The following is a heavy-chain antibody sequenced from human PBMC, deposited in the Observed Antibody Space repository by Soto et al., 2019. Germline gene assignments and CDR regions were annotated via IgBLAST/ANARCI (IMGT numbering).Heavy chain of an antibody. J-gene: IGHJ4*02. CDR3: GRVPVYDILTGYPAGGSDY. CDR2: IYYSGRT. D-gene: IGHD3-9*01. CDR1: GGSISSGGNN. V-gene: IGHV4-31*03. Sequence: QVQLQESGPGLEKPSQTLSLTCTVSGGSISSGGNNWSWIRQHPGKGLEWIGYIYYSGRTYYNPSLKSRVTISVDTSKNQFSLKLSSVTAADTAVYYCGRVPVYDILTGYPAGGSDYWGQGTLVTVSS.